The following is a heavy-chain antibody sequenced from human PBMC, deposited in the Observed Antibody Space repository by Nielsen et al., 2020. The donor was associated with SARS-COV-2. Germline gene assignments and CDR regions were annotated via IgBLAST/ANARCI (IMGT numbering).Heavy chain of an antibody. CDR2: ISAYNGDR. J-gene: IGHJ6*02. CDR1: GYTFIGFV. D-gene: IGHD3-3*01. CDR3: ARDSGSSRFLESSGKGTYYFYNGMDV. Sequence: ASVKVSCKASGYTFIGFVISWVRQAPGQGLEWMGWISAYNGDRKHAQKFQGRLTMTTDTSTSTAYMELSSLRSDDTAVYYCARDSGSSRFLESSGKGTYYFYNGMDVWGQGTTVTVSS. V-gene: IGHV1-18*01.